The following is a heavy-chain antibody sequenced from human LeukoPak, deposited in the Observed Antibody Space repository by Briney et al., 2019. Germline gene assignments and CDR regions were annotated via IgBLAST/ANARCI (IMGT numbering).Heavy chain of an antibody. CDR2: IIPIFGTA. CDR1: GGTFSSYA. J-gene: IGHJ5*02. CDR3: ARFATTGRPNWFDP. D-gene: IGHD1-1*01. Sequence: ASVKVSCKASGGTFSSYAISWVRQAPGQGLEWMGGIIPIFGTANYAQKFQGRVTITADESTSTAYMELSSLRSEDTAVYYCARFATTGRPNWFDPWGQGTLVTVSS. V-gene: IGHV1-69*13.